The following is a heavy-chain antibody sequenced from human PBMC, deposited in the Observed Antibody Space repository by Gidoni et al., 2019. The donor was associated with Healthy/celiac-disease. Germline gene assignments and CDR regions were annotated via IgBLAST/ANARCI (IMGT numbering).Heavy chain of an antibody. J-gene: IGHJ4*02. CDR3: ARARSGYDSSGYGY. CDR1: GHTFTGYY. V-gene: IGHV1-2*02. CDR2: INPNGGGT. Sequence: QVQLVQSGDEVKKPGAPVKVSCKASGHTFTGYYMHWVRQAPGQGLEWRGWINPNGGGTAYAQKLQGRVSMTRDTSISTAYMELSRLRSDDTAVYYCARARSGYDSSGYGYWGQGTLVTVSS. D-gene: IGHD3-22*01.